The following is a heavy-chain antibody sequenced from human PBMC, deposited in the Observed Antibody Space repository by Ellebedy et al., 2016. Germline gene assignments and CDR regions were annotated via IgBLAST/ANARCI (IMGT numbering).Heavy chain of an antibody. CDR2: IIPILGIT. D-gene: IGHD3-3*01. J-gene: IGHJ5*02. Sequence: ASVTVSCKASGGIFSRYAITWARQAPGQGLEWMGRIIPILGITNYAQKVQGRVTITADKSTSTAYMELSSLRSEDTAVYYCARGRGITIFGVVDNNWFDPWGQGTLVTVSS. CDR1: GGIFSRYA. V-gene: IGHV1-69*04. CDR3: ARGRGITIFGVVDNNWFDP.